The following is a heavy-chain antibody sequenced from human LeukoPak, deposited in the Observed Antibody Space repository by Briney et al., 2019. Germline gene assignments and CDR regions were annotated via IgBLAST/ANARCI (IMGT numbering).Heavy chain of an antibody. V-gene: IGHV3-30*03. D-gene: IGHD6-19*01. CDR2: ISYDGSNK. Sequence: SGGSLRLSCAASGFTVSSNYMSWVRHAPGKGLEWVSVISYDGSNKYYADSVKGRFTISRDNSKNTLYLQMNSLRAEDTAVYYCARVDHSSGWYVLRHWGQGTLVTVSS. CDR1: GFTVSSNY. J-gene: IGHJ4*02. CDR3: ARVDHSSGWYVLRH.